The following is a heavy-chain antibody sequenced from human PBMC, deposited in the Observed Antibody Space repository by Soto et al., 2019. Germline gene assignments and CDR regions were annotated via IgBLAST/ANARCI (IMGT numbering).Heavy chain of an antibody. CDR1: GASVSSNIAA. J-gene: IGHJ6*02. V-gene: IGHV6-1*01. CDR2: TYYRSKWYN. D-gene: IGHD6-6*01. Sequence: PSQTLSLTCAISGASVSSNIAAWNWIRQSPSRGLEWLGRTYYRSKWYNDYAVSVKGRITINPDPSKNQFALPLYSVTPEDTAVYYRASREQLAAAHDYYYGMDVWGQGTTGTVSS. CDR3: ASREQLAAAHDYYYGMDV.